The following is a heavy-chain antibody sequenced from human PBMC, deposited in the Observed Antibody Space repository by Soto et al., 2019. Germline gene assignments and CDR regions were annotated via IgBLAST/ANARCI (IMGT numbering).Heavy chain of an antibody. CDR2: ISSSSSTI. CDR1: GFTFSSYS. J-gene: IGHJ6*02. CDR3: ARDSSAWLQELGMDV. Sequence: EVQLVESGGGLVQPGGSLRLSCAASGFTFSSYSMNWVRQAPGKGLEWVSYISSSSSTIYYADSVKGRFTISRDNAKNSLYLQMNSLRDEDTAVYYCARDSSAWLQELGMDVWGQGTTFTVSS. V-gene: IGHV3-48*02. D-gene: IGHD5-12*01.